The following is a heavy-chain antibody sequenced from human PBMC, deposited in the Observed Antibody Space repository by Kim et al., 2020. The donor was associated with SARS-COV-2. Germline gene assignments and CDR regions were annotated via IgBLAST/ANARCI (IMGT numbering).Heavy chain of an antibody. CDR3: TTGTTPGY. Sequence: SSYIYYADSVKGRFTISRDNAKNSLYLQMNSLRAEDTAVYYCTTGTTPGYWGQGTLVTVSS. V-gene: IGHV3-21*01. D-gene: IGHD1-1*01. J-gene: IGHJ4*02. CDR2: SSYI.